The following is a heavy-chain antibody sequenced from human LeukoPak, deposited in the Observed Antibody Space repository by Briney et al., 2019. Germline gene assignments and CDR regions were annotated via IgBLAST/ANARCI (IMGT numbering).Heavy chain of an antibody. D-gene: IGHD3-3*01. CDR3: ARVGDFWSGYPLGSDH. CDR1: GGSISSGDYY. Sequence: PSQTLSLTCTVSGGSISSGDYYWSWIRQPPGKGLEWIGYIYYSGSTYYNPSLKSRVTISVDTSKNQFSLKPSSVTAADTAVYYCARVGDFWSGYPLGSDHWGQGTLVTVSS. V-gene: IGHV4-30-4*08. J-gene: IGHJ4*02. CDR2: IYYSGST.